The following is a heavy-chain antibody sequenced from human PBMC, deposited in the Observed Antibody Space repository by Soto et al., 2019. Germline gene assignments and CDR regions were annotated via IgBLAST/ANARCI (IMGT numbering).Heavy chain of an antibody. Sequence: ASETLSLTCTVSGGYISSGGYYWSWIRQHPGKGLEWIGYIYYSGSTYYNPSLKSRVTISVDTSKNQFSLKLSSVTAADTAVYYCARGSPLYDFDYWGQGTLVTVSS. CDR2: IYYSGST. J-gene: IGHJ4*02. D-gene: IGHD3-3*01. CDR1: GGYISSGGYY. V-gene: IGHV4-31*03. CDR3: ARGSPLYDFDY.